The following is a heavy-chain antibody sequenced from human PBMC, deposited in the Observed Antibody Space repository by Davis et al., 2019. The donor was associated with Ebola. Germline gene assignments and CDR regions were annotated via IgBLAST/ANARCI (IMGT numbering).Heavy chain of an antibody. CDR2: ITPIVAIA. J-gene: IGHJ3*02. V-gene: IGHV1-69*10. CDR3: ARDSGSHFIAFHI. CDR1: GCTFSSYT. Sequence: AASVKVSCKASGCTFSSYTISWVRQAPGQGLEWMGWITPIVAIAKYAPKFQGRLTITADKSTSTAYMELSSLGSEDTAVCYCARDSGSHFIAFHIWGQGTMVTVSS. D-gene: IGHD1-26*01.